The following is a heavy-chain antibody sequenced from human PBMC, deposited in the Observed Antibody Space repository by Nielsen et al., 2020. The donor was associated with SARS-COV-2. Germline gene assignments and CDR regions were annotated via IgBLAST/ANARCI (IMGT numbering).Heavy chain of an antibody. V-gene: IGHV3-48*04. D-gene: IGHD3-16*02. J-gene: IGHJ4*02. Sequence: GESLKISCAASGFTFSSYSMNWVRQAPGKGLEWVSYISSSGSTIYYADSVKGRCTISRDNAKNSLYLQMNSLRAEDTAVYYCARDGGYDYVWGSYRFWGQGTLVTVSS. CDR1: GFTFSSYS. CDR2: ISSSGSTI. CDR3: ARDGGYDYVWGSYRF.